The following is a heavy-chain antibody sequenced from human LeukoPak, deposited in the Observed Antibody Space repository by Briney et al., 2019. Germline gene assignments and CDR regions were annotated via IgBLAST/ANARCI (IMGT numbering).Heavy chain of an antibody. Sequence: GGSLRLSCAASGFTFSSYGMHWVRQAPGKGLEWVAFIRYDGSNKYYADSVKGRFTISRDNSKNTLYLQMNSLRAEDTAVYYCAKDRVRIQLWSRVLLGDPFDYWGQGTLVTVSS. J-gene: IGHJ4*02. CDR3: AKDRVRIQLWSRVLLGDPFDY. D-gene: IGHD5-18*01. V-gene: IGHV3-30*02. CDR1: GFTFSSYG. CDR2: IRYDGSNK.